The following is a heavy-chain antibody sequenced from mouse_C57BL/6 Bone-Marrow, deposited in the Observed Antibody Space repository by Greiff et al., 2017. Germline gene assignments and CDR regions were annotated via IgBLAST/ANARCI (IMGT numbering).Heavy chain of an antibody. D-gene: IGHD1-1*01. CDR3: AREGAHYYGSSYSYWYFDV. Sequence: EVQLVESGGGLVKPGGSLKLSCAASGFTFSSYAMSWVRQTPEKRLEWVATISDGGSYTYYPDNVKGRFTISRDNAKNNLYLQMSHLKSEDTAMYYCAREGAHYYGSSYSYWYFDVWGTGTTVTVSS. V-gene: IGHV5-4*01. CDR1: GFTFSSYA. CDR2: ISDGGSYT. J-gene: IGHJ1*03.